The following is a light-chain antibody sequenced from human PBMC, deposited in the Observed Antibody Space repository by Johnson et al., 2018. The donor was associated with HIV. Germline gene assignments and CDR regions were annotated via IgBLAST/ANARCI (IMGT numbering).Light chain of an antibody. V-gene: IGLV1-51*01. CDR2: DNN. Sequence: VLTQPPSVSAAPGQKVTISCSGSSSNIGNNYVSWYQQLPGTAPKLLIYDNNKLPSGIPDRFSGSKSGTSATLGITGLQTGDEADYYCGTWDTSLSPGGVFGTGTKVSGL. CDR1: SSNIGNNY. J-gene: IGLJ1*01. CDR3: GTWDTSLSPGGV.